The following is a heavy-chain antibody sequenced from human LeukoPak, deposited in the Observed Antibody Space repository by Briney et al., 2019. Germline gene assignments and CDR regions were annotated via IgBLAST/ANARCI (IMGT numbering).Heavy chain of an antibody. CDR3: ARDYDFWSGYPTYYYYGMDV. Sequence: PSETLSLTCAVYGGSFSGYYWSWIRQPPGEGLEWIGEINHSGSTNYNPSLKSRVTISVDTSKNQFSLKLSSVTAADTAVYYCARDYDFWSGYPTYYYYGMDVWGQGTTVTVSS. CDR2: INHSGST. V-gene: IGHV4-34*01. J-gene: IGHJ6*02. CDR1: GGSFSGYY. D-gene: IGHD3-3*01.